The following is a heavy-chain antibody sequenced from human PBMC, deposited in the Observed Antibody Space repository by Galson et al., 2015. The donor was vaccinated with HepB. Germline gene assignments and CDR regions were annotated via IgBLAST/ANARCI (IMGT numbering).Heavy chain of an antibody. CDR3: ARLRAAAGVDDAFDI. J-gene: IGHJ3*02. Sequence: QSGAEVKKPGESLKISCKGSGYSFTNYWIGWVRQMPGKGLECMGIFYPGDSDTRYSPSFQGQVTISADKSISTAYLQWSSLKASDTAMYYCARLRAAAGVDDAFDIWGQGTMVTVSS. V-gene: IGHV5-51*03. CDR2: FYPGDSDT. CDR1: GYSFTNYW. D-gene: IGHD6-13*01.